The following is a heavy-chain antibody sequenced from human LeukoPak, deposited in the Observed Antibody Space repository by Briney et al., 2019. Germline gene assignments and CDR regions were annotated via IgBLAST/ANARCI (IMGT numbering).Heavy chain of an antibody. CDR1: GFTFSSYS. D-gene: IGHD2-15*01. J-gene: IGHJ4*02. CDR3: ARDWYCSGGSCYSFDY. Sequence: GGSLRLSCAASGFTFSSYSMNWVRQAPGKGLEWVSSIGSSSSYIYYADSVKGRFTISRDNAKNSLYLQMNSLRAEDTAVYYCARDWYCSGGSCYSFDYWGQGTLVTVSS. CDR2: IGSSSSYI. V-gene: IGHV3-21*01.